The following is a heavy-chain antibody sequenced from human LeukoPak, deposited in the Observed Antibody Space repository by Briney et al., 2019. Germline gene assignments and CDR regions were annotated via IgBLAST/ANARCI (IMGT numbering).Heavy chain of an antibody. V-gene: IGHV3-30*04. D-gene: IGHD6-13*01. CDR1: GFTFSSYA. CDR2: ISYDGSNK. J-gene: IGHJ4*02. Sequence: GSLRLSFAASGFTFSSYAMHWVRQAPGKGLEWVAVISYDGSNKYYADSVKGRFTISRDNSKNTLYLQMNSLRAEDTAVYYCARGKGSWSSFDYWGQGTLVTVSS. CDR3: ARGKGSWSSFDY.